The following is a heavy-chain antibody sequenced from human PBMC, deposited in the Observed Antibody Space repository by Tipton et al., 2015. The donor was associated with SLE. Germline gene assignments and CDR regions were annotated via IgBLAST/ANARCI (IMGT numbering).Heavy chain of an antibody. J-gene: IGHJ5*02. V-gene: IGHV4-34*01. CDR3: ARAIRFFDP. CDR1: GESLSGHY. D-gene: IGHD2-2*02. CDR2: INHSGRI. Sequence: TLSLTCTVYGESLSGHYWVWIRQPPGKGLEWIGDINHSGRIDYNPSLMSRVTISEATSKNQFSLTLTSVTAADTAVYYCARAIRFFDPWGQGTLVTVSS.